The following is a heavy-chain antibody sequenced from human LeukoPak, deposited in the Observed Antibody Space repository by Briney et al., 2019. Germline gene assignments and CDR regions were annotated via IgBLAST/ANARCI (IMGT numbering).Heavy chain of an antibody. CDR1: GGSISSRSYY. J-gene: IGHJ4*02. V-gene: IGHV4-61*05. CDR3: ARFYYGDGFDY. CDR2: IYYSGST. D-gene: IGHD4-17*01. Sequence: SETLSLTCTVSGGSISSRSYYWGWIRQPPGKGLEWIGYIYYSGSTNYNPSLKSRVTISVDTSKNQFSLKLSSVTAADTAVYYCARFYYGDGFDYWGQGTLVTVSS.